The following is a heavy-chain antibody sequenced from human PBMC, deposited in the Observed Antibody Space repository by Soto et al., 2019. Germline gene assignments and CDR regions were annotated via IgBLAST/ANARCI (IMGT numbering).Heavy chain of an antibody. D-gene: IGHD1-1*01. CDR2: MRQDGSQN. CDR3: ARDGYNYAMDV. Sequence: RGSLRLSCAASGFSFDLYYMSWVRQAPGKGLEWVANMRQDGSQNYFVDSVKGRFTISRDNARNSLYLQMNSLSAEDTATYYCARDGYNYAMDVWGQGTTVTVSS. CDR1: GFSFDLYY. J-gene: IGHJ6*02. V-gene: IGHV3-7*03.